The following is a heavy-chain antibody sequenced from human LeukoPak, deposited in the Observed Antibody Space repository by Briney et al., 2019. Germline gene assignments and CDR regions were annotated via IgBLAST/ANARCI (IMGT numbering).Heavy chain of an antibody. Sequence: SATLSLTCTVSGGSISYYYWSWIRQPPGKGLEWIAYMYYSGSTYYNPSLKSRVTMSADTSKNQLSLKLSSVTAADTAVYYCARPYYYDSRIDPWGQGILVTVSS. V-gene: IGHV4-30-4*08. CDR3: ARPYYYDSRIDP. J-gene: IGHJ5*02. D-gene: IGHD3-22*01. CDR2: MYYSGST. CDR1: GGSISYYY.